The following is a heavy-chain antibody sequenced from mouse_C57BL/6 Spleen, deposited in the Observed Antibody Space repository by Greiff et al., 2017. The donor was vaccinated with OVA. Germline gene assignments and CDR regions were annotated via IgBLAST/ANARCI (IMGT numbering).Heavy chain of an antibody. J-gene: IGHJ1*03. CDR2: IYPGSGST. V-gene: IGHV1-55*01. CDR3: ARPPFFTTVVDWYFDV. D-gene: IGHD1-1*01. CDR1: GYTFTSYW. Sequence: QVQLQQPGAELVKPGASVKMSCKASGYTFTSYWITWVKQRPGHGLAWIGDIYPGSGSTNYNEKFKSKATLTVDTSSSTAYMQLSSLTSEDSAVYYCARPPFFTTVVDWYFDVWGTGTTVTVSS.